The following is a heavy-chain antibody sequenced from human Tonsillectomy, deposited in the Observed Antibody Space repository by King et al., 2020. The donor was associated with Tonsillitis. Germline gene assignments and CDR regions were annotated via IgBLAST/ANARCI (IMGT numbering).Heavy chain of an antibody. Sequence: VQLVESGGGLVQPGVTERLSCTVSGFPVVDNYMAWVRQGPGKGLEWVSVIYKGCTTIYADSVKGRFTISRDISKNPIYLQMNSLRVDDTAVYYCASLYCTSATCYIDYWGQGTLVTSSS. V-gene: IGHV3-53*01. CDR1: GFPVVDNY. CDR2: IYKGCTT. CDR3: ASLYCTSATCYIDY. D-gene: IGHD2-2*02. J-gene: IGHJ4*02.